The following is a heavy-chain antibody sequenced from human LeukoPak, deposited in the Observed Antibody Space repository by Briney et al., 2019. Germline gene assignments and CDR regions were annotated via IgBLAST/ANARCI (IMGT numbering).Heavy chain of an antibody. CDR1: GFTFSSYA. Sequence: QPGGSLRLSCAASGFTFSSYAMSWVRQAPGKGLEWVSAISGSGGSTYYADSVKGRFTISRDNSKNTLYLQLSSLRAEDTAVYHCARIGYRSSSFDYWGRGTLVTVSS. V-gene: IGHV3-23*01. J-gene: IGHJ4*02. D-gene: IGHD6-13*01. CDR3: ARIGYRSSSFDY. CDR2: ISGSGGST.